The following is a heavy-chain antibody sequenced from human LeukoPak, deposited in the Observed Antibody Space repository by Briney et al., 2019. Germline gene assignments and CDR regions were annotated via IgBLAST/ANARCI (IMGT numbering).Heavy chain of an antibody. CDR3: AKDDPYSSASY. CDR1: GFTFSSYG. Sequence: PGRSRRLSCAASGFTFSSYGMHWVRQAPGKGLEWVAVISYDGSNKYYADSVKGRFTISRDNSKNTLYLQMNSLRAEDTAVYYCAKDDPYSSASYWGQGTLVTVSS. V-gene: IGHV3-30*18. D-gene: IGHD6-25*01. J-gene: IGHJ4*02. CDR2: ISYDGSNK.